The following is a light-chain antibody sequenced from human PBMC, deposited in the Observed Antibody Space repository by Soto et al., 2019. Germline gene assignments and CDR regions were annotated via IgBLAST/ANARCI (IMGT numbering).Light chain of an antibody. CDR2: DVS. Sequence: QSALTQPASVSGSPGQSVTISCTGTNSDVGSYDRVSWYQKHPGKAPKVMIYDVSTRPSGVPDRFSGSKSGNTASLTISGLQAEDEADYYCNSSTSSAWVFGGGTQLTVL. CDR1: NSDVGSYDR. CDR3: NSSTSSAWV. J-gene: IGLJ3*02. V-gene: IGLV2-18*02.